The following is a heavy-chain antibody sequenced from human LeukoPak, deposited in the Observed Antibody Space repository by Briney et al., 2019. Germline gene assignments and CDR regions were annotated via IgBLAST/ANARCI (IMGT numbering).Heavy chain of an antibody. CDR2: IKSKTNGGTT. CDR1: GFVFSDAW. J-gene: IGHJ4*02. D-gene: IGHD3-3*01. CDR3: STMSPIFGVVIPDY. Sequence: GGSLRLSCAVSGFVFSDAWMSWVRQAPGKGLEWVGRIKSKTNGGTTDYAAPVKGRFSISRDDSKNTLFLQMYSLRTEDTGVYYCSTMSPIFGVVIPDYWGQGTLVSVSP. V-gene: IGHV3-15*01.